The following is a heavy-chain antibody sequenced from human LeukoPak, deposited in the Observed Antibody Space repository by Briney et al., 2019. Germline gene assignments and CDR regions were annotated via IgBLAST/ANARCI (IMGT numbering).Heavy chain of an antibody. Sequence: GGSLRLSCAASGFTFSSYWMSWVRQAPGKGLEWVANIKQDGSEKYYVDSVKGRFTISRDNAKNSLYLQMNSLRAEDTAVYYCARDLPSITIFGVPNWFDPWGQGTLVTVSS. CDR2: IKQDGSEK. CDR1: GFTFSSYW. CDR3: ARDLPSITIFGVPNWFDP. V-gene: IGHV3-7*01. J-gene: IGHJ5*02. D-gene: IGHD3-3*01.